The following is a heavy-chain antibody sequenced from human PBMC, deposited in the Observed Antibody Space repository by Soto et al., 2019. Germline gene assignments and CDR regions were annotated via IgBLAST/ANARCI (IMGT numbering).Heavy chain of an antibody. CDR1: GYTLTELS. CDR3: ATLTCSSTSCYIGGFDP. CDR2: FDPEDGET. Sequence: ASVKVSCKVSGYTLTELSMHWVRQAPGKGLEWMGGFDPEDGETIYAQKFQGRVTMTEDTSTDTAYMELSSLRSEDTAVYYCATLTCSSTSCYIGGFDPWGQGTLVTVSS. J-gene: IGHJ5*02. D-gene: IGHD2-2*02. V-gene: IGHV1-24*01.